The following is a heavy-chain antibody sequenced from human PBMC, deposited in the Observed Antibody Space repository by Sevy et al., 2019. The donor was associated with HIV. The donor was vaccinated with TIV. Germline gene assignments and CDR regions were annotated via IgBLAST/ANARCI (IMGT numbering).Heavy chain of an antibody. J-gene: IGHJ5*02. CDR3: ARDQEYYDFWGGYSWGRMSS. V-gene: IGHV3-23*01. D-gene: IGHD3-3*01. CDR2: ISGGGSST. CDR1: GFTFSSYA. Sequence: GGSLRLSCAASGFTFSSYAMTWVRQAPGKGLEWVSGISGGGSSTYYADSVKGRFTISRENSKNTLYLQMKSLRAEDTAVYYCARDQEYYDFWGGYSWGRMSSWGQGTLVTVSS.